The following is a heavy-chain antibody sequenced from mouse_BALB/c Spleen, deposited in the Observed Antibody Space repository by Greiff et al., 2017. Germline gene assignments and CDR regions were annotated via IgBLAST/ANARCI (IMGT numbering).Heavy chain of an antibody. Sequence: EVQGVESGGGLVQPGGSRKLSCAASGFTFSSFGMHWVRQAPEKGLEWVAYISSGSSTIYYADTVKGRFTISRDNPKNTLFLQMTSLRSEDTAMYYCARSGNWDYFDYWGQGTTLTVSS. V-gene: IGHV5-17*02. CDR1: GFTFSSFG. J-gene: IGHJ2*01. CDR2: ISSGSSTI. CDR3: ARSGNWDYFDY. D-gene: IGHD4-1*01.